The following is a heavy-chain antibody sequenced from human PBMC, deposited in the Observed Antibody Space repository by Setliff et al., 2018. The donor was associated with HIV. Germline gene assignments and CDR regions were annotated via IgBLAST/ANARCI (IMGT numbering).Heavy chain of an antibody. J-gene: IGHJ5*01. D-gene: IGHD1-1*01. CDR3: ARDWNGDGRSIDS. CDR2: IGGSGGTDI. V-gene: IGHV3-11*01. CDR1: GFTFNDYY. Sequence: PGGSLRLSCAVSGFTFNDYYMSWIRQAPGKGLEYILYIGGSGGTDIKYADSVKGRFTISRDTAKNSLYLQMNSLRAEDTAVYYCARDWNGDGRSIDSWGQGTLVTVSS.